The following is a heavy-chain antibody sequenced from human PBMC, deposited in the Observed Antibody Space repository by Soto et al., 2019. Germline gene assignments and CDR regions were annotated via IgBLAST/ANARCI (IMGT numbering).Heavy chain of an antibody. V-gene: IGHV3-7*01. Sequence: GRSLRLSCAAPGFTFSSYWMSWVRQAPGKGLEWVANIKQDGSEKYYVDSVKGRFTISRDNAKNSLYLQMNSLRAEDTAVYYCARIDSSGYYKRHDAFDIWGQGTMVTVSS. CDR2: IKQDGSEK. D-gene: IGHD3-22*01. CDR1: GFTFSSYW. J-gene: IGHJ3*02. CDR3: ARIDSSGYYKRHDAFDI.